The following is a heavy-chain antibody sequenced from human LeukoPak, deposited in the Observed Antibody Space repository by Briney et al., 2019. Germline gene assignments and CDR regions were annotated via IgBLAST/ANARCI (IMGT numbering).Heavy chain of an antibody. V-gene: IGHV4-34*01. CDR2: INDSGST. J-gene: IGHJ4*02. CDR3: ARRASGWSPAFDY. CDR1: GGSFSTYY. D-gene: IGHD6-19*01. Sequence: SETLSLTCAVYGGSFSTYYWSWIRQPPGKGLEWIGEINDSGSTDYSPSLKSRVTISVDTSKNQFSLKLSSVTAADTAVYYYARRASGWSPAFDYWGQGNLVTVSS.